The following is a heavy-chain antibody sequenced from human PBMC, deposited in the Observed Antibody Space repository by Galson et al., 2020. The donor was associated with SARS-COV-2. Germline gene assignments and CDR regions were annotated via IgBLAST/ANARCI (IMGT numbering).Heavy chain of an antibody. Sequence: GGSLRLSCTASGFTFSSYAMYWVRQAPGKGLEWVAVISYDGREKYYADSVQGRFTISRDNSKNTLYLQINSLRGDDTAVYYCARELALLFYWSGYYVSFGLDYWGQGTLVTVSS. D-gene: IGHD3-3*01. CDR1: GFTFSSYA. CDR3: ARELALLFYWSGYYVSFGLDY. V-gene: IGHV3-30*04. CDR2: ISYDGREK. J-gene: IGHJ4*02.